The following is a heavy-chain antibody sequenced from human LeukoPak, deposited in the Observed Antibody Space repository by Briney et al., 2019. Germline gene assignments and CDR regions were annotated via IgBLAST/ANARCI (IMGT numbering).Heavy chain of an antibody. CDR1: GFTFSSYS. CDR3: ARDRIKYYDSSCYGGIDY. Sequence: PGGSLRLSCAASGFTFSSYSTNWVRHAPGKGLEWVSSITSSSSYIYYADSVKGRFTISRDNAKNSLYLQMNSLRAEDTAVYYCARDRIKYYDSSCYGGIDYWGQGTLVTVSS. V-gene: IGHV3-21*01. D-gene: IGHD3-22*01. J-gene: IGHJ4*02. CDR2: ITSSSSYI.